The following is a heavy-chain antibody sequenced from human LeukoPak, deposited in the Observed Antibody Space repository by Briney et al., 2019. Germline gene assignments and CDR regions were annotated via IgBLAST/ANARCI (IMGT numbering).Heavy chain of an antibody. D-gene: IGHD3-16*01. CDR2: ISISSSYI. CDR3: ARDNYDQFPPVTTYYYYYYMDV. J-gene: IGHJ6*03. V-gene: IGHV3-21*01. CDR1: GFTFSSYS. Sequence: PGGSLRLSCAASGFTFSSYSMNWVRQAPGKGLEWVSSISISSSYIYYADSVKGRFTISRDNAKNSLYLQMNSLRAEDTAVYYCARDNYDQFPPVTTYYYYYYMDVWGKGTTVTVSS.